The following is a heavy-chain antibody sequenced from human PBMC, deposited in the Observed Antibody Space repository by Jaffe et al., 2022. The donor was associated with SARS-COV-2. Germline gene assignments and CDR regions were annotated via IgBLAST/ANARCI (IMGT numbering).Heavy chain of an antibody. CDR2: IYYSGST. D-gene: IGHD3-22*01. Sequence: QLQLQESGPGLVKPSETLSLTCTVSGGSISSSSYYWGWIRQPPGKGLEWIGSIYYSGSTYYNPSLKSRVTISVDTSKNQFSLKLSSVTAADTAVYYCANTADYYDSSGHNAFDIWGQGTMVTVSS. CDR1: GGSISSSSYY. V-gene: IGHV4-39*01. CDR3: ANTADYYDSSGHNAFDI. J-gene: IGHJ3*02.